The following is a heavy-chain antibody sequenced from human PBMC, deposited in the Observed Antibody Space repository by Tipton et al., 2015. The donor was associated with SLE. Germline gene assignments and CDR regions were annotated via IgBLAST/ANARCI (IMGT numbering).Heavy chain of an antibody. CDR2: ISSSSSTI. Sequence: SLRLSCAASGFTFSSYSMNWVRQAPGKGLEWVSYISSSSSTIYYADSVKGRFTISRDNAKNSLYLQMNSLRAEDTAVYYCARGGGTIFGYGGYFDYWGQGTLVTVSS. CDR1: GFTFSSYS. CDR3: ARGGGTIFGYGGYFDY. V-gene: IGHV3-48*01. D-gene: IGHD3-3*01. J-gene: IGHJ4*02.